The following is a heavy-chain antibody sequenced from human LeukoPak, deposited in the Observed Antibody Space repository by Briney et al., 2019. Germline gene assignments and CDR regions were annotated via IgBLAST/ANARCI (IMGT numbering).Heavy chain of an antibody. J-gene: IGHJ4*02. V-gene: IGHV3-74*01. Sequence: GGSLRLSCAASGFTFSSYWMHWVRQAPGKGLVWVSRINSDGSSTIYADSVKGRFTISRDNAKNTPYLQMNSLRAEDTAVYYCARDYCSGGSCYREYIDYWGQGTLVTVSS. CDR3: ARDYCSGGSCYREYIDY. D-gene: IGHD2-15*01. CDR1: GFTFSSYW. CDR2: INSDGSST.